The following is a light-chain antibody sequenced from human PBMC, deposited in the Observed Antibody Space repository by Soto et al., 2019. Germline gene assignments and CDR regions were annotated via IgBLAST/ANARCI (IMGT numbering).Light chain of an antibody. Sequence: QSALTQPRSVSGSPGQSVTISCTGTSSDVGSYNYVSWYQQHPGKAPKLMIYDVYKRTSGVPDRFSGSKSGNTASLTISGLPAEDEADYYCCSYAGSYTYVFGTGTKLTVL. CDR2: DVY. CDR3: CSYAGSYTYV. CDR1: SSDVGSYNY. V-gene: IGLV2-11*01. J-gene: IGLJ1*01.